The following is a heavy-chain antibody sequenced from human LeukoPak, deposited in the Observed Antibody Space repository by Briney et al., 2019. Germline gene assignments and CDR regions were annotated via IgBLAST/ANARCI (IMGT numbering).Heavy chain of an antibody. Sequence: GGSLRLSCAASGFTFSSYGMHWVRQAPGKGLEWVAFIRYDGSNKYYADSVKGRFTISRDNSKNTLYLQMNSLRAEDTAVYYCAGQYCTGGTCHSVWGQGTLVTVSS. CDR1: GFTFSSYG. CDR3: AGQYCTGGTCHSV. D-gene: IGHD2-15*01. CDR2: IRYDGSNK. V-gene: IGHV3-30*02. J-gene: IGHJ4*02.